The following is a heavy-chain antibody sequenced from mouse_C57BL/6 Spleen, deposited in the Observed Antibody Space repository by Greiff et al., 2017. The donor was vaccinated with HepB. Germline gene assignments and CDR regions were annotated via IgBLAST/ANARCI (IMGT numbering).Heavy chain of an antibody. CDR1: GFTFSSYA. CDR2: ISDGGSYT. Sequence: EVKLVESGGGLVKPGGSLKLSCAASGFTFSSYAMSWVRQTPEKRLEWVATISDGGSYTYYPDNVKGRFTISRDNAKNNLYLQMSHLKSEDTAMYYCARGYDYDGAWFAYWGQGTLVTVSA. J-gene: IGHJ3*01. CDR3: ARGYDYDGAWFAY. V-gene: IGHV5-4*03. D-gene: IGHD2-4*01.